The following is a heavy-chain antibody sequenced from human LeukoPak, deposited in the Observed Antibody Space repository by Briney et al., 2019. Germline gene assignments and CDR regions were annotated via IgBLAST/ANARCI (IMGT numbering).Heavy chain of an antibody. D-gene: IGHD2/OR15-2a*01. V-gene: IGHV3-7*01. CDR1: GFTFINFW. Sequence: PGGSLRLSCTASGFTFINFWMGCVRHAPGTALEWVANIKQDETEKFYLGSVTGRFTISRDNAQNSLYLQMNNLRAEDTAVYYCVSFYEAYWGRGTLVTVSS. CDR2: IKQDETEK. J-gene: IGHJ4*02. CDR3: VSFYEAY.